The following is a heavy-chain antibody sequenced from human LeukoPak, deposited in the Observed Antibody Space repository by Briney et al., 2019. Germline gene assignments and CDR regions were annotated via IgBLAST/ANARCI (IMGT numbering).Heavy chain of an antibody. CDR3: ARQGRISTYYYDSSGYYYGY. Sequence: GASLKISCEGSGYIFTSYWIGWGRPLRGKGLEWMGIIYPGDSDTRYSPSFQGQVTISADKSISTAYLQWSSLKASDTAMYYCARQGRISTYYYDSSGYYYGYWGQGTLVTVSS. CDR1: GYIFTSYW. D-gene: IGHD3-22*01. CDR2: IYPGDSDT. V-gene: IGHV5-51*01. J-gene: IGHJ4*02.